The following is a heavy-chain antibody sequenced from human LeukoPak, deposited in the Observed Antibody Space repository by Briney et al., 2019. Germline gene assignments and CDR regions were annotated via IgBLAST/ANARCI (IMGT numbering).Heavy chain of an antibody. CDR3: ASARVGATNGGFDY. D-gene: IGHD1-26*01. J-gene: IGHJ4*02. CDR2: IYYSGST. Sequence: SETLSLTCTVSGGSISSSSYYWGWIRQPPGKELEWIGSIYYSGSTYYNPSLKRRVTISVDTSKNQFSLKLSSVTAADTAVYYCASARVGATNGGFDYWGQGTLVTVSS. CDR1: GGSISSSSYY. V-gene: IGHV4-39*01.